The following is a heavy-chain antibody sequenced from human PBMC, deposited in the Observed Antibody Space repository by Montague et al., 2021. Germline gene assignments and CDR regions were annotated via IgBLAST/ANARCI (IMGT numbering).Heavy chain of an antibody. Sequence: SETLSLTCAVYGGSLSGYIWNWIRQPPGRDLEWIGQISHTGSTSYNPSLKSRVTMSVDTSENHVSLMLSSVTAADTAVYYCTRGEVAVTGIDYWGQGALVTVSS. CDR3: TRGEVAVTGIDY. CDR2: ISHTGST. V-gene: IGHV4-34*01. CDR1: GGSLSGYI. D-gene: IGHD6-19*01. J-gene: IGHJ4*02.